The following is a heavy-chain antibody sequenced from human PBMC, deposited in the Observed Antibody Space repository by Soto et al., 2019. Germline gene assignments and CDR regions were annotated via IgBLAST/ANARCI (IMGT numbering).Heavy chain of an antibody. CDR3: ARSGDILTGFTSYY. CDR2: ISAYNGNT. CDR1: GYTFTSYG. V-gene: IGHV1-18*01. Sequence: TSVKVSCKASGYTFTSYGSSWVRQAPGQGLEWMGWISAYNGNTNYAQKLQGRVTMTTDTSTSTAYMELRSLRSDDTAVYYCARSGDILTGFTSYYWGQGTLVTVSS. J-gene: IGHJ4*02. D-gene: IGHD3-9*01.